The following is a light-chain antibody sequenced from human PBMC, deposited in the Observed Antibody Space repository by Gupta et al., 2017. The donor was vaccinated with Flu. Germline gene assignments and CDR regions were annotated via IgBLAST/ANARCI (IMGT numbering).Light chain of an antibody. J-gene: IGKJ3*01. CDR1: QSLLHSNGYNY. V-gene: IGKV2-28*01. Sequence: DIVMTQSPLSLPVTPGEPASISCRSSQSLLHSNGYNYLDWYLRKPGQSPQLLIYLGSNRASGVPDRFSGSGSGTDFTLKISRVEAEDVGVYYCRQALQTPRTFGPGTKVDIK. CDR3: RQALQTPRT. CDR2: LGS.